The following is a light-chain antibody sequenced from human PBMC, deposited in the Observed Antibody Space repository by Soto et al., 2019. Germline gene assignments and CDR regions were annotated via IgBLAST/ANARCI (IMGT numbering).Light chain of an antibody. CDR1: QDITSA. CDR2: DAS. J-gene: IGKJ4*01. CDR3: QQYRYYPD. Sequence: AIQLAQSPSSLSASVGDRVTIACRASQDITSALAWYQQSPGKPPNLLIYDASTLESGVPSRFSGSGSGTDFTLTISGLQPEDFETYHCQQYRYYPDFGGGTKVDIK. V-gene: IGKV1D-13*01.